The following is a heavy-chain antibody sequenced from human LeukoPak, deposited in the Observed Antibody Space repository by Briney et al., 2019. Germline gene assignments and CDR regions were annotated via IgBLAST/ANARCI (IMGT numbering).Heavy chain of an antibody. CDR1: GFTVSSNY. CDR2: IYTGGDT. CDR3: ARVRSGYDPVDY. J-gene: IGHJ4*02. Sequence: GGSLRLSCAASGFTVSSNYMTWVRQTPGKGIEWVSVIYTGGDTYYADPVKGRFTISRDNSKNTLYLQMNSLRAEDTAVYYCARVRSGYDPVDYWGQGTLVTVFS. V-gene: IGHV3-53*01. D-gene: IGHD5-12*01.